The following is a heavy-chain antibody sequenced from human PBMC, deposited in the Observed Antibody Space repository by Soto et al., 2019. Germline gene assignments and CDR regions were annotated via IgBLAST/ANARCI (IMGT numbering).Heavy chain of an antibody. J-gene: IGHJ4*02. CDR1: GYTFTSNG. D-gene: IGHD6-13*01. CDR2: IGAYNGDT. V-gene: IGHV1-18*01. CDR3: TRAIAATGPAEY. Sequence: QIHLVQSGPEVRKPGASVKVSCKPYGYTFTSNGFSWVRQTPGQGLEWMGWIGAYNGDTNYAPKFQGRVTMTTDTSTSTAYMELRSLRSDDTAVYFCTRAIAATGPAEYWGQGTLVSVSS.